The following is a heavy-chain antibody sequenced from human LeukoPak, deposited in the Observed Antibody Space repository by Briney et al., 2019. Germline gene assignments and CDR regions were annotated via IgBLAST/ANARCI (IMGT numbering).Heavy chain of an antibody. V-gene: IGHV4-39*01. CDR3: ARNQRDYLFDY. D-gene: IGHD4-17*01. J-gene: IGHJ4*02. CDR1: GGSVSTSSYY. Sequence: SETLSLTCTVSGGSVSTSSYYWGWIRQPPGRGLEWIGSIYYSGNTYYSPSLKSRVTISVDTSKNQFSLKLSSVTAADTAVYYCARNQRDYLFDYWGQGTLVTVSS. CDR2: IYYSGNT.